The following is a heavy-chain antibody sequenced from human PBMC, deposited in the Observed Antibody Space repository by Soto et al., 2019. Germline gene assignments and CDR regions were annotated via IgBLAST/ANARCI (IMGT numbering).Heavy chain of an antibody. CDR1: GGTFSSYA. J-gene: IGHJ4*02. V-gene: IGHV1-69*13. CDR3: ATYQYYDFWSGPSGDYFDY. CDR2: IIPIFGTA. Sequence: ASVKVSCKASGGTFSSYAISWVRQAPGQGLEWMGGIIPIFGTANYAQKFQGRVTITADESTSTAYMELSSLRSEDTAVYYCATYQYYDFWSGPSGDYFDYWGQGTLVTVSS. D-gene: IGHD3-3*01.